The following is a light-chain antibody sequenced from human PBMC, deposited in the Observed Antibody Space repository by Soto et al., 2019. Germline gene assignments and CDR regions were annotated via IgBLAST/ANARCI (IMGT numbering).Light chain of an antibody. J-gene: IGKJ1*01. CDR1: QSISNY. CDR2: SAS. CDR3: QQSYKKRT. V-gene: IGKV1-39*01. Sequence: DIQMTKSPSSLYASVGDRVIITCRASQSISNYLNWYQQEPGKAPKLLIYSASTLQGGVPSRFSGGGSGTHFTLTISSLQPEDFATYFCQQSYKKRTFGQGTKAEIK.